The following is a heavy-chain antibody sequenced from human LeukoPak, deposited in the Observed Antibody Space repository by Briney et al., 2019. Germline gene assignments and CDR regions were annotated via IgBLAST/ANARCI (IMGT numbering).Heavy chain of an antibody. CDR3: ARLGMLGAGNDY. Sequence: GASVKVSCKASGYTFTGYYMHWARQAPGQGLEWMGWINPNSGGTNYAQKLQGRVTMTRDTSISTAYMELSRLRSDDTAVYYCARLGMLGAGNDYWGQGTLVTVSS. CDR2: INPNSGGT. J-gene: IGHJ4*02. V-gene: IGHV1-2*02. CDR1: GYTFTGYY. D-gene: IGHD1-14*01.